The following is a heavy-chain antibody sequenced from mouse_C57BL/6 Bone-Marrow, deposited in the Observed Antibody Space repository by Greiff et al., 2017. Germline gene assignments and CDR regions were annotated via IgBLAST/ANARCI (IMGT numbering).Heavy chain of an antibody. J-gene: IGHJ3*01. Sequence: EVKLVESGEGLVKPGGSLKLSCAASGFTFSSYAMSWVRQTPEKRLEWVAYISSGGDYIYYADTVKGRFTISRDNARNTLYLQMSSLKPEDTAMYNCTRDDYDWIAYWGQGTLVTVSA. V-gene: IGHV5-9-1*02. D-gene: IGHD2-4*01. CDR2: ISSGGDYI. CDR1: GFTFSSYA. CDR3: TRDDYDWIAY.